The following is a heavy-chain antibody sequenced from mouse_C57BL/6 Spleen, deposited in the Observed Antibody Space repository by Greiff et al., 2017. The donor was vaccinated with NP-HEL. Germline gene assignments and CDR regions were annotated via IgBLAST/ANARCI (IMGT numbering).Heavy chain of an antibody. D-gene: IGHD2-4*01. CDR3: ARGGLYDYDEAMDY. CDR1: GYTFTDYN. J-gene: IGHJ4*01. V-gene: IGHV1-18*01. CDR2: INPNNGGT. Sequence: VQLKQSGPELVKPGASVKIPCKASGYTFTDYNMDWVKQSHGKSLEWIGDINPNNGGTIYNQKFKGKATSTVDKSSSTAYMELRSLTSEDTAVYYCARGGLYDYDEAMDYWGQGTSVTVSS.